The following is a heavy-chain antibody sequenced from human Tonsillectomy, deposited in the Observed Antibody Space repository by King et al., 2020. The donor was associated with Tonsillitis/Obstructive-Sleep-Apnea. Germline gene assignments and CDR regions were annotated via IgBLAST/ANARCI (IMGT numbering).Heavy chain of an antibody. J-gene: IGHJ4*02. CDR1: GGTFSSYA. V-gene: IGHV1-69*09. D-gene: IGHD5-18*01. Sequence: QLVQSGAEVKKPGSSVKVSCKASGGTFSSYAISWVRQAPGQGLEWMGRIIPILGIANYAQKFQGRVTITADKSTSTAYMELSSLSSEDTAVYYCARDPDTAMVIGDYYFDYWGQGTLVTVSS. CDR3: ARDPDTAMVIGDYYFDY. CDR2: IIPILGIA.